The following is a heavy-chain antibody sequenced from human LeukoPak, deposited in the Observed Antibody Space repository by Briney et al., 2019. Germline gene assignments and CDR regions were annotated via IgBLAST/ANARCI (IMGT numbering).Heavy chain of an antibody. CDR2: ISYDGSNK. Sequence: GGSLRLSCAASGFTFSSYAMHWVRQAPGKGLEWVAVISYDGSNKYYADSVKGRFTISRDNSKNTLYLQMNSLRAEDTAKYYCAKATGNLGNWGQGTLVTVSS. D-gene: IGHD1-1*01. V-gene: IGHV3-30*04. J-gene: IGHJ4*02. CDR1: GFTFSSYA. CDR3: AKATGNLGN.